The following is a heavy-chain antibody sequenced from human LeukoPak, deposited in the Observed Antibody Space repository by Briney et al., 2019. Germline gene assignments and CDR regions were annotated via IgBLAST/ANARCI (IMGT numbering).Heavy chain of an antibody. Sequence: SETLSLTCTVSGGSISSSSYYWGWVRQPPGKGLEWIGSIYYSGSTYYNPSLKSRVTISVDTSKNQFSLKLSSVTAADTAVYYCARARDSSGPISSAFDIWGQGTMVTVSS. CDR1: GGSISSSSYY. CDR3: ARARDSSGPISSAFDI. CDR2: IYYSGST. J-gene: IGHJ3*02. D-gene: IGHD3-22*01. V-gene: IGHV4-39*01.